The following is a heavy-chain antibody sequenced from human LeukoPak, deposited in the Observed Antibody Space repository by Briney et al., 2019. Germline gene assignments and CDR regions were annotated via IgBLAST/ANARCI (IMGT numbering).Heavy chain of an antibody. V-gene: IGHV1-18*01. CDR2: ISAYNGNT. CDR1: GYTFTSYG. J-gene: IGHJ6*02. CDR3: ARDYYCSSTSCPFIRRYYYGMDV. D-gene: IGHD2-2*01. Sequence: GASVKVSCKASGYTFTSYGISWVRQAPGQGLEWMGWISAYNGNTNYAQKLQGRVTMTTDTSTSTAYMELRSLRSDDTAVYCCARDYYCSSTSCPFIRRYYYGMDVWGQGTTVTVSS.